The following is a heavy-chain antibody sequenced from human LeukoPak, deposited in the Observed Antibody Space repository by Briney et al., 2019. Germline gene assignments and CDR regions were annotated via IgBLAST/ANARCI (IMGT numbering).Heavy chain of an antibody. CDR3: AKDHAMGSWVLGNHDAFDI. D-gene: IGHD6-13*01. J-gene: IGHJ3*02. CDR2: ISGSGGST. CDR1: GFTFSSYA. Sequence: PGGSLRLSCAASGFTFSSYAMSWVRQAPGKGLEWVSAISGSGGSTYYADSVKGRFTISRDNSKNTLYLQMNSLRAEDTAVYYCAKDHAMGSWVLGNHDAFDIWGQGTMVTVSS. V-gene: IGHV3-23*01.